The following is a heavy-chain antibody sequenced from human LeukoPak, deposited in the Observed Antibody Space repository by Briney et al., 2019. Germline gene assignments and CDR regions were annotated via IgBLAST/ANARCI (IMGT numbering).Heavy chain of an antibody. CDR1: GGSISSYY. V-gene: IGHV4-59*08. J-gene: IGHJ4*02. Sequence: PSGTLSLTCTVSGGSISSYYWSWIRQPPGKGLEWIGYIYYSGSTNYNPSLKSRVTISVDTSKNQFSLKLSSVTAADTAVYYCARQEYDYVWGSYPRSFDYWGQGTLVTVSS. CDR3: ARQEYDYVWGSYPRSFDY. D-gene: IGHD3-16*02. CDR2: IYYSGST.